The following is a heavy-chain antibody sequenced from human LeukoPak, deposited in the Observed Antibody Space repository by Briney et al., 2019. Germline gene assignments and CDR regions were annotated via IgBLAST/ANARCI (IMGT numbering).Heavy chain of an antibody. Sequence: PGGSLRLSCAVSGFTFSSYAMHWVRQTPGKGLEWVAVIWHDGSDEYYADSVKGRFTISRDNSKSLVYLQMDSLRDEDTAVYYCAGEVVRDVSGVDYTWLDPWGQGTLVFVS. D-gene: IGHD2-8*01. CDR1: GFTFSSYA. J-gene: IGHJ5*02. CDR3: AGEVVRDVSGVDYTWLDP. V-gene: IGHV3-33*08. CDR2: IWHDGSDE.